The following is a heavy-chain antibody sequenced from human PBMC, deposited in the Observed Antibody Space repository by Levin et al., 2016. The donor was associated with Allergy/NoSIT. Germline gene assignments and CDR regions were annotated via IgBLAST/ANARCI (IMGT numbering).Heavy chain of an antibody. CDR1: GFTFSNFA. D-gene: IGHD4-17*01. J-gene: IGHJ6*02. V-gene: IGHV3-30-3*01. CDR3: ARERLPTYYYYGMDV. Sequence: GESLKISCAASGFTFSNFAIHWVRQAPGKGLEWVAVISYDGSTKYYADSVKGRFTVSRDNSKNTLYLQMNSLRAEDTAVYYCARERLPTYYYYGMDVWGQGTTVTVSS. CDR2: ISYDGSTK.